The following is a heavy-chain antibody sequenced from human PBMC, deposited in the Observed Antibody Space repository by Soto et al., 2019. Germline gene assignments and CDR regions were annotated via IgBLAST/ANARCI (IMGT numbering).Heavy chain of an antibody. V-gene: IGHV1-8*01. Sequence: QVQLVQSGAEVKKPGASVKVSCKASGYTFTSYDINWVRQATGQGLEWMGWMNPNSGNTGYAQKFQGRGTRTRNTXXSTPYTEQSSLRSEDTAVYYCATHFNTWARSWFDPWGQGTLVTVSS. J-gene: IGHJ5*02. CDR2: MNPNSGNT. CDR1: GYTFTSYD. D-gene: IGHD1-26*01. CDR3: ATHFNTWARSWFDP.